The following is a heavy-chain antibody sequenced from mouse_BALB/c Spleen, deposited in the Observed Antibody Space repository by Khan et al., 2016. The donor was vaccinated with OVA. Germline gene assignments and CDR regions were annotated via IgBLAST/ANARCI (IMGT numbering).Heavy chain of an antibody. V-gene: IGHV1-63*02. CDR3: ARRGAARATWDYFDY. D-gene: IGHD3-1*01. CDR2: TYPGGGYT. J-gene: IGHJ2*01. CDR1: GYTFTNYW. Sequence: QVQLKESGAELVRPGTSVKMSCKAAGYTFTNYWIGWVKQRPGHGLEWIGDTYPGGGYTNYNEKFKGKATLTADTSSSQAYMKVSDLTSEDSAIYYFARRGAARATWDYFDYWGQGTTLPVSS.